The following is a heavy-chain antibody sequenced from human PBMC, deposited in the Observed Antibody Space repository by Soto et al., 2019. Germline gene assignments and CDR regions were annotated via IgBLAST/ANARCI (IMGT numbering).Heavy chain of an antibody. V-gene: IGHV1-18*01. CDR2: FNPDNQNT. Sequence: GASVKVSCKVSGYRFTTYGINWVRQAPGQGLEWVGWFNPDNQNTNYAQKFQDRVSLTTDSSTNTAYMELRDLRSDDTAVYYCARVRFGDPFDFWGLGSLVTVSS. CDR3: ARVRFGDPFDF. CDR1: GYRFTTYG. J-gene: IGHJ4*02. D-gene: IGHD3-16*01.